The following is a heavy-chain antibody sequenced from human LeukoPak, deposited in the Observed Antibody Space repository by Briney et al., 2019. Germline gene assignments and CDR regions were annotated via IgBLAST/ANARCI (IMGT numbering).Heavy chain of an antibody. Sequence: GGSLRLSCAASGFTFSSYAMHWVRQAPGKGLEWVAVISHDGSNKYYADSVKGRFTISRDNSKNTLYLQMNSLRAEDTAVYYCVAGGDAFDIWGQGTMVTVSS. CDR2: ISHDGSNK. CDR3: VAGGDAFDI. J-gene: IGHJ3*02. D-gene: IGHD1-26*01. V-gene: IGHV3-30*04. CDR1: GFTFSSYA.